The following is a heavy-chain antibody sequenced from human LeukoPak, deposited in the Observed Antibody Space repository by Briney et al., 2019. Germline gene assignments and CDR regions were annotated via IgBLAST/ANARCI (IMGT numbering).Heavy chain of an antibody. CDR1: GYSFTSYD. Sequence: GASVKVSCKASGYSFTSYDINGVRQASGQGLEWMGWMNPNSGNTGYAQKFQGRVTMTRNTSISTAYMELSSLRSEDTAVYYCARVHGSGSYPIPYYYYYYMDVWGKGTTVTVSS. J-gene: IGHJ6*03. D-gene: IGHD3-10*01. CDR2: MNPNSGNT. V-gene: IGHV1-8*01. CDR3: ARVHGSGSYPIPYYYYYYMDV.